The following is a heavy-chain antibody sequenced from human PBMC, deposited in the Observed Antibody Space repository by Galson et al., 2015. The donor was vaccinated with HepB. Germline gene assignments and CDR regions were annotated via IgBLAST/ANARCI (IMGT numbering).Heavy chain of an antibody. CDR3: AREDDAFDI. Sequence: SLRLSCAASGFAFSDSAIHWVRQASGKGLEWVSIIHSAGSTYYADSVKGRFTISRDYSKNTVFLQMNSLRAEDTAMYYCAREDDAFDIWGQGTMVTVSS. CDR1: GFAFSDSA. J-gene: IGHJ3*02. V-gene: IGHV3-53*01. CDR2: IHSAGST.